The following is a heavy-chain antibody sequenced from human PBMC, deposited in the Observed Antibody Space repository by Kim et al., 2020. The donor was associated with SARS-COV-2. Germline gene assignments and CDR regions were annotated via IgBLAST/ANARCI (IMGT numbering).Heavy chain of an antibody. CDR2: ISYDGSNK. J-gene: IGHJ4*02. Sequence: GGSLRLSCAASGFTFSSYGMHWVRQAPGKGLEWVAVISYDGSNKYYADSVKGRFTISRDNSKNTLYLQMNSLRAEDTAVYYCAKESGIAARTYYFDYWGQGTLVTVSS. CDR3: AKESGIAARTYYFDY. V-gene: IGHV3-30*18. CDR1: GFTFSSYG. D-gene: IGHD6-6*01.